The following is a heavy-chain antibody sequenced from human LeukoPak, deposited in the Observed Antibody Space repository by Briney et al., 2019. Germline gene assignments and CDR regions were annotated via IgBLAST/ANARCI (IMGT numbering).Heavy chain of an antibody. V-gene: IGHV3-23*01. CDR3: AKRGVVIRVILVGFHKEAYYFDS. CDR2: ISGSGGKP. CDR1: GVTLSHYG. J-gene: IGHJ4*02. D-gene: IGHD3-22*01. Sequence: GGSLRLSCAVSGVTLSHYGMSWVRQAPGKGLEWGAGISGSGGKPNYADSVKGRFTISRDNPKNTLYLRMNSLRAEDTAVYFCAKRGVVIRVILVGFHKEAYYFDSWGQGALVTVS.